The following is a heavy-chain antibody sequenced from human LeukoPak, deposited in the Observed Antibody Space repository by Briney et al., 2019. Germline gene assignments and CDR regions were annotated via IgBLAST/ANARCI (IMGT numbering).Heavy chain of an antibody. D-gene: IGHD6-6*01. CDR3: ARDYPYSSSSLSYYYYGMDV. CDR2: ISAYNGNT. Sequence: ASVKVSCKASGYTFTIYGISWVRQAPGQGLEGMGWISAYNGNTNYAQKLQGRVTMTTDTSTSTAYMELRSLRSDDTAVYYCARDYPYSSSSLSYYYYGMDVWGQGTTVTVSS. CDR1: GYTFTIYG. J-gene: IGHJ6*02. V-gene: IGHV1-18*01.